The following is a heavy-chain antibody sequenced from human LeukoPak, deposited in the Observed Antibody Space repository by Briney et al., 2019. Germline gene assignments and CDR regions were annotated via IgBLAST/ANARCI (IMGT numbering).Heavy chain of an antibody. D-gene: IGHD3-22*01. CDR2: ISWNSGSI. J-gene: IGHJ4*02. V-gene: IGHV3-9*01. CDR1: GFTFDDYA. CDR3: AKVDSSRMYYYDSSGYYDY. Sequence: PGGSLRLSCAASGFTFDDYAMHWVRQAPGKGLEWVSGISWNSGSIGYADSVKGRFTISRDNAKNSLYLQMNSLRAEDTALYYCAKVDSSRMYYYDSSGYYDYWGQGTLVTVSS.